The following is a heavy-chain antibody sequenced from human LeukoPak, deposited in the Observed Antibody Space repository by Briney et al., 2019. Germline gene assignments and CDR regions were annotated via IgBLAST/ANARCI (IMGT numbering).Heavy chain of an antibody. CDR1: GFTFSSHW. Sequence: GGSLRLSCAASGFTFSSHWMSSVRQPPGKGLEWVANIKQDGSEKYYVDSVKGRFTISRDNAKNSLYLQMNSLRAEDTAVYYCVRDLGSGSYYSQFDYWGQGTLVTVSS. CDR3: VRDLGSGSYYSQFDY. CDR2: IKQDGSEK. D-gene: IGHD3-10*01. J-gene: IGHJ4*02. V-gene: IGHV3-7*03.